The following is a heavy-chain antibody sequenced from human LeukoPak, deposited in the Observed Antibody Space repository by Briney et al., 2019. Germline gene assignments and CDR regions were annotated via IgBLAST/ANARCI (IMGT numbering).Heavy chain of an antibody. J-gene: IGHJ4*02. CDR2: FYNSGRS. CDR3: TRGAGWLIDY. D-gene: IGHD3-16*01. V-gene: IGHV4-59*01. Sequence: SETLSLTCTVSDDSISDYYRGWIWHPPGEGLGWIGYFYNSGRSTYNPSLKSRVTISADTSKNHFSLKLNSVTTADTAVYYCTRGAGWLIDYWGQGILVTVSS. CDR1: DDSISDYY.